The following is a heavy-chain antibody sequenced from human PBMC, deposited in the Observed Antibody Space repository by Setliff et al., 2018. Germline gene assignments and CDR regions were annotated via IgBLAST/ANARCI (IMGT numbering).Heavy chain of an antibody. J-gene: IGHJ4*02. Sequence: PGGSLRLSCAASGFTFSSYSMSWVRQAPGKGLEWVGRTRNKGNNYATEYAASVEGRFTISRDDSKNSMYLQMNSLKTEDTAVYYCTRDGAGTRSGFYFDYWGQGTLVTVSS. V-gene: IGHV3-72*01. CDR2: TRNKGNNYAT. CDR1: GFTFSSYS. D-gene: IGHD1-1*01. CDR3: TRDGAGTRSGFYFDY.